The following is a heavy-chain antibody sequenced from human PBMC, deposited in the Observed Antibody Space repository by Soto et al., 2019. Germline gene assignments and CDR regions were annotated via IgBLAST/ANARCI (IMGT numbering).Heavy chain of an antibody. J-gene: IGHJ6*02. Sequence: SGPTLVNPTQTLTLTCTFSGFSLSTSGVGVGWIRQPPGKALEWLALIYWDDDKRYSPSLKSRLTITKDTSKNQVVLTMTNMEPVDTATYYCVQSRCGGDCLTFYSSHAYYGLDVWGQGT. D-gene: IGHD2-21*02. CDR1: GFSLSTSGVG. CDR2: IYWDDDK. CDR3: VQSRCGGDCLTFYSSHAYYGLDV. V-gene: IGHV2-5*02.